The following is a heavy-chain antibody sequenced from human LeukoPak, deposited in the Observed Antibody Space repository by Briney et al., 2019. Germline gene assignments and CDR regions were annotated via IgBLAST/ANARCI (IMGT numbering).Heavy chain of an antibody. CDR3: ARGRETTVTTCGTGCLNWFDP. CDR2: IYYSGST. J-gene: IGHJ5*02. CDR1: GGSISSYY. D-gene: IGHD4-17*01. V-gene: IGHV4-59*12. Sequence: SETLSLTCTVSGGSISSYYWSWIRQPPGKGLEWIGYIYYSGSTNYNPSLKSRVTISVETSKNEFSLKLRSVTAADTAVYYCARGRETTVTTCGTGCLNWFDPWGQGTLVTVSS.